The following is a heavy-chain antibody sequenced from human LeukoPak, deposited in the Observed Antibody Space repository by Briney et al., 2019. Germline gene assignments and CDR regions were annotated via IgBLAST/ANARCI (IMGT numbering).Heavy chain of an antibody. CDR1: GGSISSGGYY. D-gene: IGHD2-21*01. J-gene: IGHJ6*04. V-gene: IGHV4-30-2*01. CDR2: IYHSGST. CDR3: ARDSPKFLDV. Sequence: PSETLSLTCTVSGGSISSGGYYWSWIRQPPGKGLEWIGYIYHSGSTYYNPSLKSRVTISVDRSKNQFSLKLSSVTAADTAVYYCARDSPKFLDVWGKGTTVTVSS.